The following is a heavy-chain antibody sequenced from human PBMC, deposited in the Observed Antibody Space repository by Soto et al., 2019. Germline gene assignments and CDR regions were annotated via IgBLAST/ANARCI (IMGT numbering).Heavy chain of an antibody. J-gene: IGHJ3*02. CDR3: ARDYENQILEFAAADI. D-gene: IGHD5-12*01. CDR2: INPSGGST. V-gene: IGHV1-46*01. Sequence: ASVQVCCKASGYTFTSYYMHWVRQAPGQGLEWMGIINPSGGSTSYAQKFQGRVTITTDESTTTVDMELSSLRYEDTAVYYCARDYENQILEFAAADIWGQGTMVTVAS. CDR1: GYTFTSYY.